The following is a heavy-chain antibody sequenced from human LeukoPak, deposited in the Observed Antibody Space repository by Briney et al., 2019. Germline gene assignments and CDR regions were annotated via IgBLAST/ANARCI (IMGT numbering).Heavy chain of an antibody. CDR1: GGSISSYY. CDR2: IYYSGST. D-gene: IGHD3-9*01. Sequence: PSETLSLTCTVSGGSISSYYWSWIRQPPGKGLEWIGYIYYSGSTNYNPSLKSRVTISVDTSKNQFSLKLSSVTAADTAVYYCARGYFDTLGDAFDIWGQGTMVTVSS. CDR3: ARGYFDTLGDAFDI. V-gene: IGHV4-59*01. J-gene: IGHJ3*02.